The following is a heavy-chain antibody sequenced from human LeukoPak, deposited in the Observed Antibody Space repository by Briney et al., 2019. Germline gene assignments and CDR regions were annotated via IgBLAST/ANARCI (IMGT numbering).Heavy chain of an antibody. CDR2: INPNSGGT. D-gene: IGHD3-22*01. J-gene: IGHJ4*02. CDR1: GYTFTGYY. CDR3: ARGGTYYDSSCYCSSPHFDY. Sequence: ASVKVSCKASGYTFTGYYMHWVRQAPGQGLEWMGRINPNSGGTNYAQKFQGRVTMTRDTSISTAYMELSRLRSDATAVYYCARGGTYYDSSCYCSSPHFDYWGQGTLVTVSS. V-gene: IGHV1-2*06.